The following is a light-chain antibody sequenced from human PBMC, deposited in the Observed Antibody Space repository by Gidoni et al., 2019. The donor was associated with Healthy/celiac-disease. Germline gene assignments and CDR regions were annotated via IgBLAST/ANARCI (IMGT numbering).Light chain of an antibody. V-gene: IGKV1-39*01. Sequence: PSSLSASVGDRVTITCRASQSISSYLNWYQQKPGKAPKLLIYAASSLQSGVPSRFSGSGSGTDFTLTISSLQPEDFATYYCQQSYSTLWTFGQGTKVEIK. J-gene: IGKJ1*01. CDR1: QSISSY. CDR3: QQSYSTLWT. CDR2: AAS.